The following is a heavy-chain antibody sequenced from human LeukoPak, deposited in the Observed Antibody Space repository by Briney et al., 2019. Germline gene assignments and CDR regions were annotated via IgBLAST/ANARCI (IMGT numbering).Heavy chain of an antibody. Sequence: ASVKVSCKVSGYTLTELSMHWVRQAPGKGLEWMGGFDPEDGETIYAQKFQGRVTMTEDTSTDTAYMELSSLRSEDTAVYYCATAIAYSSSSGRGQSFFDYWGQGTLVTVSS. D-gene: IGHD6-6*01. CDR3: ATAIAYSSSSGRGQSFFDY. CDR2: FDPEDGET. CDR1: GYTLTELS. J-gene: IGHJ4*02. V-gene: IGHV1-24*01.